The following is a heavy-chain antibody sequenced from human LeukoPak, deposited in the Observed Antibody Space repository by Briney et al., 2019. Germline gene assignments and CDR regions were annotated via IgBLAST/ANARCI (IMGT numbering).Heavy chain of an antibody. D-gene: IGHD2-2*01. CDR2: ISSSSSYI. Sequence: PGRSLRLSCAASGFTFSSYSMNWVRQAPGKGLEWVSSISSSSSYIYYADSVKGRFTISRDNAKNSLYLQMNSLRAEDTAVYYCARDLVVVPAAPGPFDYWGQGTLVTVSS. V-gene: IGHV3-21*01. CDR1: GFTFSSYS. J-gene: IGHJ4*02. CDR3: ARDLVVVPAAPGPFDY.